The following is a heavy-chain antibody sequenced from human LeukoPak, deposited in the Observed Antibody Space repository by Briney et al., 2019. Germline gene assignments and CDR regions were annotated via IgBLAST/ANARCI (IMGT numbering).Heavy chain of an antibody. D-gene: IGHD6-6*01. CDR3: ARSSYSSSSSV. V-gene: IGHV3-7*03. CDR1: GFTFSGFW. J-gene: IGHJ3*01. CDR2: INSDGSEG. Sequence: GGSLRLSCAVSGFTFSGFWMSWSRRAPGKGLEWVASINSDGSEGYYADVVKGRFTISRDNAKNSLYLQINSLRAEDTAVYYCARSSYSSSSSVWGQGTMVTVSS.